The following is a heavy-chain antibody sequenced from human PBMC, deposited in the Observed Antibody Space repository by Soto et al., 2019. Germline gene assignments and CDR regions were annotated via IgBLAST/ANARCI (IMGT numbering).Heavy chain of an antibody. D-gene: IGHD3-22*01. CDR2: FDPEDGET. CDR1: GYTCTQLS. J-gene: IGHJ2*01. CDR3: ASSYYDSSGQWYFDL. V-gene: IGHV1-24*01. Sequence: ASVKVAFKVSGYTCTQLSMPWVLQASFKLVEHIKGLEWMGGFDPEDGETIYAQKFQGRVTMTEDTSTDTAYMELRSLRSDDTAVYYCASSYYDSSGQWYFDLWGRGTLVTVSS.